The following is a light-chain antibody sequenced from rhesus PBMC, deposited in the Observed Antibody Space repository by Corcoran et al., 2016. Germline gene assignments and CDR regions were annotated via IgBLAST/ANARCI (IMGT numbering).Light chain of an antibody. J-gene: IGKJ1*01. CDR3: QQDYSWPRT. CDR2: GAS. CDR1: QSVSSS. V-gene: IGKV3-42*01. Sequence: EIVLTQSPATLSLSPGERATLSCRASQSVSSSLAWSQQKPGQAPKLLIYGASSRATGIPDRFSGRGSGTEFTLTISSLEPEDVGVYYCQQDYSWPRTFGQGTKVESK.